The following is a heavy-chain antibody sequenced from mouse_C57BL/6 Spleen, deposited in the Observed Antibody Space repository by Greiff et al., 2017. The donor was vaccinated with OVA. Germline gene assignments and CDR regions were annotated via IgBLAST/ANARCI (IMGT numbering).Heavy chain of an antibody. CDR1: RYSITDYN. V-gene: IGHV1-39*01. CDR2: INPNYGTT. CDR3: AREGIGMGYNS. J-gene: IGHJ2*01. D-gene: IGHD2-14*01. Sequence: EVQLQQSGPALAKPGASVKKSCKTPRYSITDYNMNWAKQINRKSLEWIGVINPNYGTTSYNQKFKGKATLTVDQSSSTAYMQLNSLTSEDSAVYCCAREGIGMGYNSWCRGSTLMVFS.